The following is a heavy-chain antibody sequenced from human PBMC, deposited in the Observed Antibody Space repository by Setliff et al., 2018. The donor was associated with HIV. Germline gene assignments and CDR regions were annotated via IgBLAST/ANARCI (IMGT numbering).Heavy chain of an antibody. CDR3: ARGTTLNVVPDAFDI. V-gene: IGHV4-38-2*02. J-gene: IGHJ3*02. CDR2: IYHAGNT. Sequence: SETLSLPCTVTGYSISSGYYWAWIRQPPGKGLEWIGYIYHAGNTYYNPSLKSRVTISVDTSKNQISLRLNSLTAADTAVYYCARGTTLNVVPDAFDIWGQGTMVTVSS. CDR1: GYSISSGYY. D-gene: IGHD4-17*01.